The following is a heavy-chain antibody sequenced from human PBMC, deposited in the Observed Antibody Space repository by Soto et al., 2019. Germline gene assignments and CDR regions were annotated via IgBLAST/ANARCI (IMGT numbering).Heavy chain of an antibody. CDR2: IIPLFRTP. J-gene: IGHJ6*02. CDR1: GGTFSSSA. Sequence: QVQLVQSGAEMKEPGSSVKVSCKTSGGTFSSSAISWLRQAPGQGLEWMGGIIPLFRTPDYAQKFQGRVTMAADESTSTAYMELSSLRSEDTAVYYCARDNDRLQLGGNYYYMLDVWGQGTTITGSS. V-gene: IGHV1-69*12. D-gene: IGHD4-4*01. CDR3: ARDNDRLQLGGNYYYMLDV.